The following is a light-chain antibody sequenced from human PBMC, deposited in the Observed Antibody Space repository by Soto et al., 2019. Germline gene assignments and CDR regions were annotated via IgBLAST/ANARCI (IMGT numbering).Light chain of an antibody. CDR2: GAS. Sequence: ETVLTQSPGTLSLSPGERATLSCRASQTIRSNYLAWYRQTPGQDPRPPIYGASNRATGIADRLSGSGSGTDFTLIISRLEPEDVALYYCQQYGSSPWTFGQGTEVEIK. CDR1: QTIRSNY. J-gene: IGKJ1*01. V-gene: IGKV3-20*01. CDR3: QQYGSSPWT.